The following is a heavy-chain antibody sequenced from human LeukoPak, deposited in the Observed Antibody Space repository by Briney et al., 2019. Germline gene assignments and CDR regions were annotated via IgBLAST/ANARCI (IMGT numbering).Heavy chain of an antibody. CDR2: FDPEDGET. CDR3: ATLTHPMGRWLQFLYYFDY. Sequence: ASVKVSCKVSGYTLTELSMHWVRQAPGKGLEWMGGFDPEDGETIYAQKFQGRVTMTEDTSTDTAYMELSSLRSEDTAVYYCATLTHPMGRWLQFLYYFDYWGQGTLVTVSS. D-gene: IGHD5-24*01. J-gene: IGHJ4*02. V-gene: IGHV1-24*01. CDR1: GYTLTELS.